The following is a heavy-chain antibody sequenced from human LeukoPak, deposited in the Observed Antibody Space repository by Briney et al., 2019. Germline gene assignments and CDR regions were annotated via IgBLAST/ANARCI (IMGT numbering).Heavy chain of an antibody. CDR1: GFTISGRW. D-gene: IGHD1-14*01. CDR2: INQGGSDK. Sequence: PGGSLRLSCAASGFTISGRWMSWVRQAPGKGLEWVANINQGGSDKYYVDSVKGRFTISRDNANNLLYLQMNSLRGEDTAVDYCTRDRSRAEDDWGQGTLVTVSS. CDR3: TRDRSRAEDD. J-gene: IGHJ4*02. V-gene: IGHV3-7*01.